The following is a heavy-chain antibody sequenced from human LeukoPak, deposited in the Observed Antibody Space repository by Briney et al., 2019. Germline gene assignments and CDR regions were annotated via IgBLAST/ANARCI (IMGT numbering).Heavy chain of an antibody. V-gene: IGHV4-39*02. Sequence: SETLSLTCSVSGGSVRSSGYYWGWIRQPPEKGLEWIGTIYYSGNTYYNPSLKSRVTISVDTSKNQFSLNLNSVTAADTAVYYCARDNIAAAATDYWGQGTLVTVSS. CDR2: IYYSGNT. CDR3: ARDNIAAAATDY. D-gene: IGHD6-13*01. J-gene: IGHJ4*02. CDR1: GGSVRSSGYY.